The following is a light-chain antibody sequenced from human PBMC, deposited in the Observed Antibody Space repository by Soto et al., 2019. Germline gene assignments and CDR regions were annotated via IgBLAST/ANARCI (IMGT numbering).Light chain of an antibody. J-gene: IGKJ3*01. Sequence: EIVLTQSPATLSLSPGERATLSCRASQSISSYLAWYQQKPGQAPRLLIYDASNRAGDIPARFSGSGSGTDFILTISSLAPEDFSVYYCQQRSSPFTFGPGTRVDIK. CDR2: DAS. V-gene: IGKV3-11*01. CDR1: QSISSY. CDR3: QQRSSPFT.